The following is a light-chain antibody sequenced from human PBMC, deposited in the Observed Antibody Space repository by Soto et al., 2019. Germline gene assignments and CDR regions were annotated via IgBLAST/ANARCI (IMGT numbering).Light chain of an antibody. Sequence: EIVLTQSPGTLSLSPGESATLSCRASQSVSSNSLAWYRRNPGQPPSLLIYGTSTRATDIPRRFSGSVSGTDFTLTITRLEPEDFAVYFCQQYGDSPPTFGQGTKVEVK. CDR3: QQYGDSPPT. V-gene: IGKV3-20*01. CDR1: QSVSSNS. J-gene: IGKJ1*01. CDR2: GTS.